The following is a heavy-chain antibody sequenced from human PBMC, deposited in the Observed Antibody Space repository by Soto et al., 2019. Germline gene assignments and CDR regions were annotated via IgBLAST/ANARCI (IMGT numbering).Heavy chain of an antibody. D-gene: IGHD1-1*01. CDR1: GFIFKNYG. J-gene: IGHJ4*02. CDR2: IWHDGKNY. CDR3: ARDPGQNEAMEH. Sequence: QVQLVESGGGVVQPGTSLRLSCAASGFIFKNYGMQWVRQAPGKGLEWVAVIWHDGKNYDYADSVKGRFTVSRDNGKNILYLQMNSLRAEDTALSFCARDPGQNEAMEHWGQGTLVSVSS. V-gene: IGHV3-33*01.